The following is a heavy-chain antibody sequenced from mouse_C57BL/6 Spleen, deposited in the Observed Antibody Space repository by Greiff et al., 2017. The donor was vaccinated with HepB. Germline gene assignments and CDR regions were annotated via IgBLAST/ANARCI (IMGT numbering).Heavy chain of an antibody. CDR1: GYTFTTYP. CDR3: ARGTDWDEGGFDY. Sequence: VKLQESGAELVKPGASVKMSCKASGYTFTTYPIEWMKQNHGKSLEWIGNFHPYNDDTKYNEKFKGKATLTVEKSSSTVYLELSRLTSDDSAVYYCARGTDWDEGGFDYWGQGTTLTVSS. CDR2: FHPYNDDT. D-gene: IGHD4-1*01. V-gene: IGHV1-47*01. J-gene: IGHJ2*01.